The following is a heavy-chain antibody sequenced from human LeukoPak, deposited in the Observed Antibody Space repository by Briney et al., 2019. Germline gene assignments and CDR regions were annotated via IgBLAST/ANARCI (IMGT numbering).Heavy chain of an antibody. CDR1: GFTFCSYA. Sequence: PGGSLRLSCAASGFTFCSYAMSWVRQAPGKGLEWVSAISGSGGSTYYADSVKGRFTISRDNSKNTLYLQMNSLRAEDTAVYYCAKAIVVVTAPPLLDYWGQGTLVTVSS. J-gene: IGHJ4*02. D-gene: IGHD2-21*02. V-gene: IGHV3-23*01. CDR2: ISGSGGST. CDR3: AKAIVVVTAPPLLDY.